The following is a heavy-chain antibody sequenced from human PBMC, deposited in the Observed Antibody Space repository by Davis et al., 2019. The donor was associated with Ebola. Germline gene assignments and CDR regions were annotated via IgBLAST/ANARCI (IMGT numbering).Heavy chain of an antibody. CDR3: AGYYYYGSGRADY. CDR2: INHSGST. V-gene: IGHV4-34*01. J-gene: IGHJ4*02. CDR1: GGSFSGYY. Sequence: SETLSLTCAVYGGSFSGYYWSWIRQPPGKGLEWIGEINHSGSTNYNPSLKSRVTISVDTSKNQFSLQLNSVTPEDTAVYYCAGYYYYGSGRADYWGQGTLVTVSS. D-gene: IGHD3-10*01.